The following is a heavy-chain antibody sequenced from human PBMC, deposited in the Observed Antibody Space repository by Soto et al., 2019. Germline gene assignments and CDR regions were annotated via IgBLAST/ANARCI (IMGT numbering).Heavy chain of an antibody. CDR1: GYTFTSYD. Sequence: QVQLVQSGAEVKKPGASVKVSCKASGYTFTSYDINWVRQATGQGLEYLGWMNPNSGNTGYVQKFQGRATMTRDTSRSTAYMELGSRRSAATAVYCCAGGGKSGAYSRWFDPWGQGTLVTVSS. CDR3: AGGGKSGAYSRWFDP. J-gene: IGHJ5*02. V-gene: IGHV1-8*01. D-gene: IGHD4-17*01. CDR2: MNPNSGNT.